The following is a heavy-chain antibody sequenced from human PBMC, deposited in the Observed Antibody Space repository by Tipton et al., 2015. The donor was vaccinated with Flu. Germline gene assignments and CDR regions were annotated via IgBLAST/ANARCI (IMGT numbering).Heavy chain of an antibody. V-gene: IGHV3-7*01. CDR1: GFTFTGYW. CDR3: VRGSGWLDP. J-gene: IGHJ5*02. Sequence: SLRLSCAASGFTFTGYWMSWVRQAPGKGLECVAKIKNDETDNYYVDSMKGRFSISRDNAKKSVYLQMNSLMAEDTAIYYCVRGSGWLDPWGQGTLVTVSS. CDR2: IKNDETDN.